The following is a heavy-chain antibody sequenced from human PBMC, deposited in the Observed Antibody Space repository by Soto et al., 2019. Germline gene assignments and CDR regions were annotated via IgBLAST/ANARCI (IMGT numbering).Heavy chain of an antibody. CDR1: GYTFTRYG. CDR2: ISGYNGDT. Sequence: QGHLVQCGAEVKKPGTSVKVSCKASGYTFTRYGISWVRQALGQGLEWMGWISGYNGDTNYAQNLQGRVTMTIDTSTSTAYLELRSLTSDDTAVYYCAKNGQPPYYYYGLDVWGQGTTVTVSS. D-gene: IGHD2-8*01. CDR3: AKNGQPPYYYYGLDV. J-gene: IGHJ6*02. V-gene: IGHV1-18*01.